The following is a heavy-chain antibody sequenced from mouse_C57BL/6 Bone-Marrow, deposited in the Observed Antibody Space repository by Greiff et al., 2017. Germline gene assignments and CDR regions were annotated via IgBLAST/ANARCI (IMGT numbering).Heavy chain of an antibody. V-gene: IGHV14-4*01. Sequence: VQLKQSGAELVRPGASVKLSCTASGFNIKDDYMHWVKQRPEQGLEWIGWIDPENGDTDYASKFQGKATITADTSSNTAYLQLSSLTSDDTAVYYCAVYGYFSAGFAYWGQGTLVTVSA. CDR3: AVYGYFSAGFAY. J-gene: IGHJ3*01. CDR1: GFNIKDDY. D-gene: IGHD2-2*01. CDR2: IDPENGDT.